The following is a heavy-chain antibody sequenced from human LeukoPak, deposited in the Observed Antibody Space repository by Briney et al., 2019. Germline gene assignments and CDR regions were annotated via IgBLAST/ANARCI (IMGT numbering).Heavy chain of an antibody. CDR3: ARLERGYSYGYGANYYYYYYMDV. CDR1: GYTFTSYG. D-gene: IGHD5-18*01. CDR2: INAYNGNT. Sequence: ASVKVSCKASGYTFTSYGISWVRQAPGQGLEWMGWINAYNGNTNYAQKLQGRVTMTTDTSTSTAYMDLRSLRSDDTAVYYCARLERGYSYGYGANYYYYYYMDVWGKGTTVTVSS. J-gene: IGHJ6*03. V-gene: IGHV1-18*01.